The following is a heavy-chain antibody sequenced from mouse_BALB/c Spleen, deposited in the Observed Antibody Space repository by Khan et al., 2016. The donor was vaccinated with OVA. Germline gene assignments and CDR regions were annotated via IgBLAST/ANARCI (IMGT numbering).Heavy chain of an antibody. CDR1: GFNIKDTY. J-gene: IGHJ2*01. Sequence: VQLKQSGAELVKPGASVKLSCTASGFNIKDTYMHWVKQRPEQGLVWIGRIVPANGNTKYDPKLQGKATITADTSSNTAYLQLSTLTSEDTAVYYCDRMNAWGQGTTVTVSS. CDR3: DRMNA. CDR2: IVPANGNT. V-gene: IGHV14-3*02.